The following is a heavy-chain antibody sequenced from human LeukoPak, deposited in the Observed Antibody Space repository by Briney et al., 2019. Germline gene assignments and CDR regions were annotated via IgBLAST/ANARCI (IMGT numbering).Heavy chain of an antibody. D-gene: IGHD6-6*01. CDR1: AFTFSDYY. Sequence: KPGGSLRLSCAASAFTFSDYYMSWIRQAPGKGLEWVSYISSSSSYTNYADSEKGRFTISRDNAKNSLYLQMNSLRAEDTAVYYCASRQDFDYWGQGTLVTVSS. V-gene: IGHV3-11*06. CDR2: ISSSSSYT. J-gene: IGHJ4*02. CDR3: ASRQDFDY.